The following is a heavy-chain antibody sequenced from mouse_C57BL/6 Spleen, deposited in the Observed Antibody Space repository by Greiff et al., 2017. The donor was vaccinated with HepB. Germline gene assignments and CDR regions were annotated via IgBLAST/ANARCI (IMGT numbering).Heavy chain of an antibody. CDR1: GYSFTGYY. J-gene: IGHJ3*01. CDR3: APLYRCDYEVFAY. CDR2: INPSTGGT. D-gene: IGHD2-4*01. Sequence: VQLQQSGPELVKPGASVKISCKASGYSFTGYYMNWVKQSPEKSLEWIGEINPSTGGTTYNQKFKAKATLTVDKSSSTAYMQLKSLTSEDSAVYYCAPLYRCDYEVFAYWGQGTLVTVAA. V-gene: IGHV1-42*01.